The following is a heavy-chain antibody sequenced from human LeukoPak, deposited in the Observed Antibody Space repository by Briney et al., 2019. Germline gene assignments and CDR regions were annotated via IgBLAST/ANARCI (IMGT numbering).Heavy chain of an antibody. CDR3: AKDRVITFGGVIVKGLGLDY. D-gene: IGHD3-16*02. V-gene: IGHV3-30-3*01. Sequence: GGSLRLSCAASGFTFSSYAMHWVRQAPGKGLEWVAVISYDGSNKYYADSVKGRFTISRDNSKNTLNLQMNSLRAEDTAVYYCAKDRVITFGGVIVKGLGLDYWGQGTLVTVSS. CDR1: GFTFSSYA. CDR2: ISYDGSNK. J-gene: IGHJ4*02.